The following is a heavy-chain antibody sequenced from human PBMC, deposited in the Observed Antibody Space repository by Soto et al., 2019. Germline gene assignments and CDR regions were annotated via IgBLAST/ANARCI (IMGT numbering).Heavy chain of an antibody. D-gene: IGHD5-12*01. CDR2: IIPIFGTA. CDR3: ARPNSYPAYSGYDSPYYYYYYGMDV. J-gene: IGHJ6*02. V-gene: IGHV1-69*13. Sequence: SVKVSCKASGGTFSSYAISWVRQAPGQGLEWTGGIIPIFGTANYAQKFQGRVTITADESTSTAYMELSSLRSEDTAVYYCARPNSYPAYSGYDSPYYYYYYGMDVWGQGTTVTVSS. CDR1: GGTFSSYA.